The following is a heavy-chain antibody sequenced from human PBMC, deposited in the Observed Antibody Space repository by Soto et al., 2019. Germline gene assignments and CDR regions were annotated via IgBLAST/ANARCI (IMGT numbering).Heavy chain of an antibody. Sequence: QVQLVESGGGVVQPGRSLRLSCAASGFTFSSYGMHWVRQAPGKGLEWVAVIWYDGSNKYYADSVKGRFTISRDNSKNTLDLQMNSLRAEDTAVYYCARSYSSAWYDWYFDLWGRGTLVTVSS. D-gene: IGHD6-19*01. CDR2: IWYDGSNK. CDR1: GFTFSSYG. J-gene: IGHJ2*01. V-gene: IGHV3-33*01. CDR3: ARSYSSAWYDWYFDL.